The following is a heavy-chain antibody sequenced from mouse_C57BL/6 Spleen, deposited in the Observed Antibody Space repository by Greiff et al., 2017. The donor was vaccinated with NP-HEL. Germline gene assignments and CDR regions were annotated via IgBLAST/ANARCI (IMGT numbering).Heavy chain of an antibody. D-gene: IGHD4-1*01. CDR2: ISDGGSYT. J-gene: IGHJ4*01. CDR3: ARTGTLMDY. CDR1: GFTFSSYA. Sequence: VQLKESGGGLVKPGGSLKLSCAASGFTFSSYAMSWVRQTPEKRLEWVATISDGGSYTYYPDNVKGRFTISRDNAKNNLYLQMSHLKSEDTAMYYCARTGTLMDYWGQGTSVTVSS. V-gene: IGHV5-4*01.